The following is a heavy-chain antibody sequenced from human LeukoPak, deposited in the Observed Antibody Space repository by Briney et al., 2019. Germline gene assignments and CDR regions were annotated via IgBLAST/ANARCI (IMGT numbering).Heavy chain of an antibody. CDR1: GGSFSGYY. Sequence: LSLTCAVYGGSFSGYYWSWIRQAPGKGLEWVAVIWYDGSNKYYADSVKGRFTISRDNSNNTLYLQMNSLRAEDTAVYYCARGCGSGWGKDYWGQGTLVTVSS. J-gene: IGHJ4*02. V-gene: IGHV3-33*08. CDR2: IWYDGSNK. CDR3: ARGCGSGWGKDY. D-gene: IGHD6-19*01.